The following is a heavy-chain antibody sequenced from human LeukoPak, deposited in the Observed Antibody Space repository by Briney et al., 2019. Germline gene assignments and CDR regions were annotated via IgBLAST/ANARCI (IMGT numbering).Heavy chain of an antibody. V-gene: IGHV3-53*01. CDR1: GFTVSSNY. Sequence: GGSLRLSCAASGFTVSSNYMSWVRQAPGKGLEWVSVIYSGGSTYYADSVKGRFTISRDNSKNTLYLQMNSLRAEDTAVYYCARGEPPVMSYLNCDFWSGGDYYFDYWGQGTLVTVSS. D-gene: IGHD3-3*01. CDR2: IYSGGST. J-gene: IGHJ4*02. CDR3: ARGEPPVMSYLNCDFWSGGDYYFDY.